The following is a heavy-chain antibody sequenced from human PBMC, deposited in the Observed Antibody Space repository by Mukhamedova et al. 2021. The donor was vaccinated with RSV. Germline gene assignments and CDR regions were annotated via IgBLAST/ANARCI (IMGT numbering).Heavy chain of an antibody. D-gene: IGHD3-3*01. CDR2: IYFSGST. Sequence: GSIYFSGSTYYNPSLKSRVTIAVDTSKNQLSLKLRSVSAADTGVYYCARHSFRDDYRDFWSGYYGLFDPWGQGTLVTVSS. CDR3: ARHSFRDDYRDFWSGYYGLFDP. J-gene: IGHJ5*02. V-gene: IGHV4-39*01.